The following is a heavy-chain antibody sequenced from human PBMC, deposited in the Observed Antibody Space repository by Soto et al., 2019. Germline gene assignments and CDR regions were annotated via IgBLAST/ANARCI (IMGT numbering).Heavy chain of an antibody. CDR1: GGSISSGGYY. D-gene: IGHD6-19*01. Sequence: QVQLQESGPGLVKPSQTLSLTCTVSGGSISSGGYYWSWLRQHPGKGLEWIGYIFDSGTTYYHPSLKSRVTISVDPPKSQFSLRLTAVTATDTAVYYCASQASGWYPDYWGQGTLVTVSS. V-gene: IGHV4-31*03. CDR2: IFDSGTT. J-gene: IGHJ4*02. CDR3: ASQASGWYPDY.